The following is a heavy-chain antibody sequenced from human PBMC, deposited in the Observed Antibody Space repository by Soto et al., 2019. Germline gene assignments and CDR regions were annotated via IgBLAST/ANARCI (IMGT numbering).Heavy chain of an antibody. CDR3: ARDSYSSSSYFDY. Sequence: SETLSLTCTVSGGSISSYYWSWIRQPPGKGLEWIGYIYYSGSTNYNPSLKSRVTISVDTSKNQFSLKLSSVTAADTAVYYCARDSYSSSSYFDYWGQGTLVTVSS. CDR2: IYYSGST. J-gene: IGHJ4*02. V-gene: IGHV4-59*01. CDR1: GGSISSYY. D-gene: IGHD6-13*01.